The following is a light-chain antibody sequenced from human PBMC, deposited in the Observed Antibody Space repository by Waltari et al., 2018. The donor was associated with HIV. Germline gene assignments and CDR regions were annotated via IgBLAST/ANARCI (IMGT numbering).Light chain of an antibody. J-gene: IGKJ5*01. Sequence: EIVLTQSPSTLSLSPGERATLSCRARQSSRSSFLAWYQQKPGHAPRLLSYRASTRATCIPDMFSGSGSGTDFTLTISRLEPEAFAVYHCQQSVGPPPIPFGPGTRLALK. V-gene: IGKV3-20*01. CDR2: RAS. CDR3: QQSVGPPPIP. CDR1: QSSRSSF.